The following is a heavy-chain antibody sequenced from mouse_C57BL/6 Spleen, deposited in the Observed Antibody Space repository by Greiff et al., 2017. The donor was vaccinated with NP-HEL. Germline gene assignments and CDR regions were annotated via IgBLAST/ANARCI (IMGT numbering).Heavy chain of an antibody. V-gene: IGHV1-15*01. J-gene: IGHJ3*01. Sequence: QVQLKQSGAELVRPGASVTLSCKASGYTFTDYEMHWVKQTPVHGLEWIGAIDPETGGTAYNQKFKGKAILTADKSSSTAYMELRSLTSEDSAVYYCTRSTGLRWFAYWGQGTLVTVSA. CDR2: IDPETGGT. CDR3: TRSTGLRWFAY. D-gene: IGHD1-1*01. CDR1: GYTFTDYE.